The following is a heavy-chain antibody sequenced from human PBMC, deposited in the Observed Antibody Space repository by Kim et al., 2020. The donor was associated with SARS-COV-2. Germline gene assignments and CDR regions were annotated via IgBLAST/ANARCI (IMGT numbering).Heavy chain of an antibody. CDR1: GGSISSYY. J-gene: IGHJ4*02. CDR3: AGYCTSGICYRGFDY. CDR2: IYDSGST. V-gene: IGHV4-59*01. Sequence: SETLSLTCAVSGGSISSYYWSWIRQPPGKGLEWIGYIYDSGSTNCNPSLKSRVTMSVDTSKNQFSLKLSSVTAADTAVYYCAGYCTSGICYRGFDYWGQGTLVTVSS. D-gene: IGHD2-8*01.